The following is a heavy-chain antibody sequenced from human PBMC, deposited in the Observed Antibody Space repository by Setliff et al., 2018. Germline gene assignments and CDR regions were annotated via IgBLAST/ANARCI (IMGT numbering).Heavy chain of an antibody. CDR3: ARARGYSYGPFDY. D-gene: IGHD5-18*01. Sequence: GGSLRLSCAASVFSFSTYEMNWVRQAPGKGLEWVSYISGSGSTTYYADSVKGRFTISRDNAKNSLFLQMNSLRAEDTAIYYCARARGYSYGPFDYWGQGTLVTVSS. CDR1: VFSFSTYE. V-gene: IGHV3-48*03. J-gene: IGHJ4*02. CDR2: ISGSGSTT.